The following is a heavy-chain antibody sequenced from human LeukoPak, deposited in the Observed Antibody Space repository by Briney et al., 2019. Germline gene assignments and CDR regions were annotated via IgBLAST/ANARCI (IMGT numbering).Heavy chain of an antibody. CDR1: GFTFSSYS. CDR2: ISSSSSYI. V-gene: IGHV3-21*01. Sequence: GGSLRLSCAASGFTFSSYSMNWVRQAPGKGLEWVSSISSSSSYIYYADSVKGRFTISRDNAKNSLYLQMNSLRAEDTAVYYCARCPPQQKKQWLVPPAQKYYFDYWGQGTLVTVSS. D-gene: IGHD6-19*01. CDR3: ARCPPQQKKQWLVPPAQKYYFDY. J-gene: IGHJ4*02.